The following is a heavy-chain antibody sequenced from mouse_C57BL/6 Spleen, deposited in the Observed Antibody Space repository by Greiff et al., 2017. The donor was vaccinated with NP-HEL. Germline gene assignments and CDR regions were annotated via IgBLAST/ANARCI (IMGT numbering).Heavy chain of an antibody. V-gene: IGHV5-4*03. CDR2: ISDGGSYT. Sequence: EVKVVESGGGLVKPGGSLKLSCAASGFTFSSYAMSWVRQTPEKRLEWVATISDGGSYTYYPDNVKGRFTISRDNAKNNLYLQMSHLKSEDTAMYYCERARTGGGYFDVWGTGTTVTVSS. J-gene: IGHJ1*03. CDR3: ERARTGGGYFDV. CDR1: GFTFSSYA.